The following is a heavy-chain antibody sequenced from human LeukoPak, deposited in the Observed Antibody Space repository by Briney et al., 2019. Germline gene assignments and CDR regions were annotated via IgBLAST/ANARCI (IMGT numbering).Heavy chain of an antibody. D-gene: IGHD1-26*01. Sequence: GGSLRLSCAASGLTLISHAVRSVRQAPGKGLEWVSGISGSGDTTYYADSVKGRFTIYRDYSKNTLNLQTTSLRDEDTAVYYCAEDGEGPTTPRNFDSWGQGTLVTVSS. CDR1: GLTLISHA. CDR3: AEDGEGPTTPRNFDS. J-gene: IGHJ4*02. V-gene: IGHV3-23*01. CDR2: ISGSGDTT.